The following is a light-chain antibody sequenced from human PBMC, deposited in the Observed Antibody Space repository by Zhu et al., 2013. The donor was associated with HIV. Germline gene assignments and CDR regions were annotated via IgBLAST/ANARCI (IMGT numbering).Light chain of an antibody. CDR3: GTWDSSLSAGQV. J-gene: IGLJ2*01. CDR1: TSNIGNNY. V-gene: IGLV1-51*01. CDR2: DDN. Sequence: QSVLTQPPSVSAALGQMVTISCSGSTSNIGNNYVSWYQHLPGTAPKLLIYDDNKRPSGIPDRFSGSKSGTSATLGITGLQTGDEADYYCGTWDSSLSAGQVFGGGTKLTVL.